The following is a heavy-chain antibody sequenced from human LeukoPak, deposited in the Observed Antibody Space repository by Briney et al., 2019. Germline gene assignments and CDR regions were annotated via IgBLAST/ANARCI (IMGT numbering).Heavy chain of an antibody. Sequence: SSVKVSCKASGGTFSSYAISWVRQAPGQGLEWMGGIIPIFGTANYAQKFQGRVTITADESTSTAYMELSSLRSEDTAAYYCARDWDYYDSSGYLAVPWGQGTLVTVSS. V-gene: IGHV1-69*01. J-gene: IGHJ5*02. CDR1: GGTFSSYA. CDR3: ARDWDYYDSSGYLAVP. CDR2: IIPIFGTA. D-gene: IGHD3-22*01.